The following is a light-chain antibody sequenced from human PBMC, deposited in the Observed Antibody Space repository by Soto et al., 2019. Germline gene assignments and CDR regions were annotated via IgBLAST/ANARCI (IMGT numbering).Light chain of an antibody. CDR2: AAS. CDR3: QQYDSYFVA. V-gene: IGKV1-8*01. J-gene: IGKJ4*01. Sequence: AIRMTQSPSSLSASTGDRVTITCRASQDIRSYLAWYQQKPGKAPKLLMYAASTLQSGVPSRFNGSGSGTDFTLTISGLQSEDLATYYCQQYDSYFVAFGGGTKVEI. CDR1: QDIRSY.